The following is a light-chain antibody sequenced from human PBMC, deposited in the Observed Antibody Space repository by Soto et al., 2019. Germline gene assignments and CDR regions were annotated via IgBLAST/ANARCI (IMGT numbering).Light chain of an antibody. CDR1: SGHSSYA. J-gene: IGLJ1*01. CDR2: LNSDGSH. Sequence: QLVLTQSPSASASLGASVKLTCTLSSGHSSYAIAWHQQQPEKGPRYLMKLNSDGSHSKGDGIPDRFSGSSSGAERYLTISSLQSEDEADYYCQTWGTAPDVFGTGTKLTVL. V-gene: IGLV4-69*01. CDR3: QTWGTAPDV.